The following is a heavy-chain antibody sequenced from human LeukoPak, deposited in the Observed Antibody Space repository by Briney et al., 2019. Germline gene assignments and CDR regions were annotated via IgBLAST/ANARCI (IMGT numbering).Heavy chain of an antibody. D-gene: IGHD3-10*01. CDR3: ARAHRDPEFFFDY. J-gene: IGHJ4*02. Sequence: TLSLTCTVSGGSISSGGYYWSWIRRHPGKGLEWIGYIYYSGSTYYNPSLKSRVTISVDTSKNQFSLKLSSVTAADTAVYYCARAHRDPEFFFDYWGQGTLVTVSS. CDR1: GGSISSGGYY. V-gene: IGHV4-31*03. CDR2: IYYSGST.